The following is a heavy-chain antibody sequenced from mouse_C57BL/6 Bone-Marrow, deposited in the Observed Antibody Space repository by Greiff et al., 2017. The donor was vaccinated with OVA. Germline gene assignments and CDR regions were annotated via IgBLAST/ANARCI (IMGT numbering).Heavy chain of an antibody. CDR2: ISYDGSN. D-gene: IGHD2-5*01. V-gene: IGHV3-6*01. Sequence: EVQLQQSGPGLVKPSQSLSLTCSVTGYSITSGYYWNWIRQFPGNKLEWMGYISYDGSNNYNPSLKNRISITRDTSKNQFYLKLNSVTTEDTDTYYRARDKNYSNSAWLAYWGQGTLVTVSA. CDR3: ARDKNYSNSAWLAY. J-gene: IGHJ3*01. CDR1: GYSITSGYY.